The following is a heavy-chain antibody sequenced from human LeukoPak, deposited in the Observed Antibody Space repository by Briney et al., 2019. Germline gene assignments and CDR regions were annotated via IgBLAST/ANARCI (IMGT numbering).Heavy chain of an antibody. J-gene: IGHJ4*02. CDR1: GFTFSSYA. CDR3: ATYRQVLLPFES. Sequence: PGGSLRLSCAASGFTFSSYAMHWVRQAPGKGLEWVAVISYDGSNKYYADSVKGRFTISRDNSKNTLYLQMNSLRAEDTAIYYCATYRQVLLPFESWGQGTLVTVSS. V-gene: IGHV3-30*04. CDR2: ISYDGSNK. D-gene: IGHD2-8*02.